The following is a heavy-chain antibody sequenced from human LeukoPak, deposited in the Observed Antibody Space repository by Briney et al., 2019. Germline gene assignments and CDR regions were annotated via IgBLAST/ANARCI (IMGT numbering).Heavy chain of an antibody. J-gene: IGHJ4*02. CDR2: IIPIFGTA. V-gene: IGHV1-69*05. D-gene: IGHD6-6*01. CDR3: ASFIAARPGWYFDY. CDR1: GGTFSSYA. Sequence: SVKVSRKASGGTFSSYAISWVRQAPGQGLEWMGGIIPIFGTANYAQKFQGRVTITTDESTSTAYMELSSLRSEDTAVYYCASFIAARPGWYFDYWGQGTLVTVSS.